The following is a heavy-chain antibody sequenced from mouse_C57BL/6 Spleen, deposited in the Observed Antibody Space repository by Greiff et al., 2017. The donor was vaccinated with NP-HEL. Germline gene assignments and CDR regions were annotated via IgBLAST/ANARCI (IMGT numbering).Heavy chain of an antibody. CDR2: IYPGSGNT. D-gene: IGHD3-2*02. CDR3: ARRGSSGDYAMDY. Sequence: QVQLQQSGPELVKPGASVKISCKASGYSFTSYYIHWVKQRPGQGLAWIGWIYPGSGNTKYNEKFKGKATLTADTSSSTAYMQLSSLTSEDSAVYYCARRGSSGDYAMDYWGQGTSVTVSS. J-gene: IGHJ4*01. V-gene: IGHV1-66*01. CDR1: GYSFTSYY.